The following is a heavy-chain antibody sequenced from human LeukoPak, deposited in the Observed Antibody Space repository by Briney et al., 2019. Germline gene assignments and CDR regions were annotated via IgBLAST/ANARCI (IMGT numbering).Heavy chain of an antibody. V-gene: IGHV3-66*04. CDR1: GFTVSSNY. CDR3: ARLPLYYYDSSGYYPSLGFDY. J-gene: IGHJ4*02. CDR2: IYSGGST. Sequence: GGSLRLSCAASGFTVSSNYMSWVRQAPGKGLEWVSVIYSGGSTYYADSVKGRFTISRDNSKNTLYLQMNSLRAEDTAVYYCARLPLYYYDSSGYYPSLGFDYWGQGTLVTVSS. D-gene: IGHD3-22*01.